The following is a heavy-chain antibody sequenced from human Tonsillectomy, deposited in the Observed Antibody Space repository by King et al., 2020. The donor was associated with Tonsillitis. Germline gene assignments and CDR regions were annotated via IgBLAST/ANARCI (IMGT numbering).Heavy chain of an antibody. D-gene: IGHD3/OR15-3a*01. CDR2: IYFTGII. V-gene: IGHV4-30-4*01. CDR3: ARETVDFYYFDY. CDR1: GCYLSSGEFY. Sequence: VQLQESGPGLVKPSQTLSLTCTVSGCYLSSGEFYWSWISQPPGNGLEWIGYIYFTGIIYYSPFLKSRVTLSVDTSKKQFSLKLSSVTAADTAVYYCARETVDFYYFDYWGQGTLVTVSS. J-gene: IGHJ4*02.